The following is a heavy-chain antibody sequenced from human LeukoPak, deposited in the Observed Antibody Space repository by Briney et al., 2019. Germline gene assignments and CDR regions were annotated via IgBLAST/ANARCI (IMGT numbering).Heavy chain of an antibody. CDR2: IYYSGST. D-gene: IGHD3-22*01. CDR1: GGSISSSSYY. V-gene: IGHV4-39*07. CDR3: ARPSSNGYYSRGYFQH. Sequence: SETLSLTCTVSGGSISSSSYYWGWIRQPPGKGLEWIGSIYYSGSTYYNPSLKSRVTISVDTSKNQFSLKLSSVTAADTAVYYCARPSSNGYYSRGYFQHWGQGTLVTVSS. J-gene: IGHJ1*01.